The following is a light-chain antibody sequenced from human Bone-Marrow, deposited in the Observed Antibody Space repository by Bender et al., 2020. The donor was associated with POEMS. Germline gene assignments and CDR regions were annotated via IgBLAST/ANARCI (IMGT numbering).Light chain of an antibody. CDR2: EVY. CDR3: TSYQGTTPYV. V-gene: IGLV2-8*01. J-gene: IGLJ1*01. Sequence: QSALTQPPSASGSPGQSVTISCTGTSSDVGGYNYVSWYQHHPGKAPKLIIYEVYKRPSGVPDRFSGSKSDNTASLTVSGLQPEDEADYYCTSYQGTTPYVFGSATKVTVL. CDR1: SSDVGGYNY.